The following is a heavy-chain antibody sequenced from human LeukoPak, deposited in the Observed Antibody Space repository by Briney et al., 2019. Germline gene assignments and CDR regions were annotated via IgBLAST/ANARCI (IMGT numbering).Heavy chain of an antibody. CDR1: GFSLSTSGVG. J-gene: IGHJ4*02. CDR2: IYWDDDK. Sequence: SGPTLVKPTQTLTLTCTFSGFSLSTSGVGVGWIRPPPVKALEWLALIYWDDDKRYSPSLKSRLTITKDTSKNQVVLTMTNMDPVDTATYYCAHSSRYCSGGSCRMVFDYWGQGTLVTVSS. V-gene: IGHV2-5*02. CDR3: AHSSRYCSGGSCRMVFDY. D-gene: IGHD2-15*01.